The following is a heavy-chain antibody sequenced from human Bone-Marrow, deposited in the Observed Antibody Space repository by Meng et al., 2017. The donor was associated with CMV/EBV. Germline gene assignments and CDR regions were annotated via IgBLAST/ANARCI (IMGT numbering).Heavy chain of an antibody. CDR2: IYYSGST. CDR3: ARARFLEWLIPNWFDP. Sequence: SVSSGSYYWSWIRQPPGKGLEWIGYIYYSGSTNYNPSLKSRVTISVDTSKNQFSLKLSSVTAADTAVYYCARARFLEWLIPNWFDPWGQGTLVTVSS. J-gene: IGHJ5*02. V-gene: IGHV4-61*01. CDR1: SVSSGSYY. D-gene: IGHD3-3*01.